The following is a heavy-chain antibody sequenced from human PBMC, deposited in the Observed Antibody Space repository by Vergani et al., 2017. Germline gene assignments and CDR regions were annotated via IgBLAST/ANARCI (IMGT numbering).Heavy chain of an antibody. Sequence: QVQLVQSGAAVKKPGSSVKVSCKASGGTFSSYAISWVRQAPGQGLEWMGRVLPIRGIANYTQKFQGRVTITADKSTSTAYMELSSLRSEDTAVYYCARDRPYSSSCLDYGGQGTLVTVSS. V-gene: IGHV1-69*04. CDR2: VLPIRGIA. D-gene: IGHD6-13*01. J-gene: IGHJ4*02. CDR1: GGTFSSYA. CDR3: ARDRPYSSSCLDY.